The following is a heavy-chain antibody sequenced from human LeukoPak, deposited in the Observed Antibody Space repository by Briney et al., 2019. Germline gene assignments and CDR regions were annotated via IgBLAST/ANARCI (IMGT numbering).Heavy chain of an antibody. Sequence: GGSLRLSCVASGFTFSNAWMNWVRQAPGKELVWVSVIIGNSGMTSYADSVKGRFTISRDNSKNTLYLQMNSLRAEDTAVYYCAKDLRPDGVYDFDYWGQGTLVTVPS. CDR3: AKDLRPDGVYDFDY. D-gene: IGHD5/OR15-5a*01. CDR2: IIGNSGMT. CDR1: GFTFSNAW. J-gene: IGHJ4*02. V-gene: IGHV3-23*01.